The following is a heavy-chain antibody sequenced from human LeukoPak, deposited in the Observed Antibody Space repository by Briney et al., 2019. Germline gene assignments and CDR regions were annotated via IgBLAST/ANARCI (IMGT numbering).Heavy chain of an antibody. V-gene: IGHV3-33*01. J-gene: IGHJ4*02. Sequence: PGRSLRLSCAASGFTFSSYGMHWVRQAPGKGLEWVAVIWYDGSNKYYADSVKGRFTISRDNSKNTLYLQMNSLRAEDTAVYYCARDRRNYYDSSGYSPTADWGQGTLVTVSS. CDR2: IWYDGSNK. CDR1: GFTFSSYG. D-gene: IGHD3-22*01. CDR3: ARDRRNYYDSSGYSPTAD.